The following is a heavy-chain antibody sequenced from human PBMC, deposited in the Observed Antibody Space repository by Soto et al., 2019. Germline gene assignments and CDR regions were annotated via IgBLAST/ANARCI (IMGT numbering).Heavy chain of an antibody. J-gene: IGHJ6*02. D-gene: IGHD1-26*01. CDR1: GGTFSSYT. CDR3: ARGPIFGATTFYYYYGIDV. V-gene: IGHV1-69*02. Sequence: ASVKVSCKASGGTFSSYTISWVRQAPGQGLEWMVRIIPILGIANYAQKFQGTVTITAVKYTSTAYMELSSLRSEDTAVYYCARGPIFGATTFYYYYGIDVWGQGTTVTVSS. CDR2: IIPILGIA.